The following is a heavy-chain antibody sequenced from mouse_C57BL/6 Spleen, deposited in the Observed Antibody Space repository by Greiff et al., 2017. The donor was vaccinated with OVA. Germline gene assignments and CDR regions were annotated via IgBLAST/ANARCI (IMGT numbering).Heavy chain of an antibody. CDR2: IYPGDGDT. D-gene: IGHD2-4*01. CDR3: ARPYYDYDGYFDV. V-gene: IGHV1-80*01. CDR1: GYAFSSYW. J-gene: IGHJ1*03. Sequence: VKLMESGAELVKPGASVKISCKASGYAFSSYWMNWVKLRPGKGLEWIGQIYPGDGDTNYNGKFKGKATLTADKSSSTAYMQLSSLTSEDSAVYFCARPYYDYDGYFDVWGTGTTVTVS.